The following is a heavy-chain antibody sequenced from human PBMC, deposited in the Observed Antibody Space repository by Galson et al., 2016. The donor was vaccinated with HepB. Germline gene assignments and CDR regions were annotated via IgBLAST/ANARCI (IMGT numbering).Heavy chain of an antibody. Sequence: SLRLSCAASGFTFSSYAVHWVRQAPGKGLEWVALISYDGSNEYYADAVKGRFTISRDNSKNTLYLQMNSLRAEDTAVYYCARAVTYYNDSPGYLADYWGQGTLVTVSS. CDR3: ARAVTYYNDSPGYLADY. D-gene: IGHD3-22*01. V-gene: IGHV3-30-3*01. CDR1: GFTFSSYA. CDR2: ISYDGSNE. J-gene: IGHJ4*02.